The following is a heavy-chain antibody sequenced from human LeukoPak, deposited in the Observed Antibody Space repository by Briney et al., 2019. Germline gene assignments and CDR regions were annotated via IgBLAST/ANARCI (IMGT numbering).Heavy chain of an antibody. V-gene: IGHV1-8*01. CDR3: ARDRFHGDYTGPYFDY. D-gene: IGHD4-17*01. CDR2: MNPNSGNT. Sequence: GASVKVSCKASGYTFTSYDINWVRQATGQGLEWMGWMNPNSGNTGYAQKFQGRVTMTRNTSISTAYMELSSLRSEDTAVYYSARDRFHGDYTGPYFDYWAREPWSPSPQ. CDR1: GYTFTSYD. J-gene: IGHJ4*02.